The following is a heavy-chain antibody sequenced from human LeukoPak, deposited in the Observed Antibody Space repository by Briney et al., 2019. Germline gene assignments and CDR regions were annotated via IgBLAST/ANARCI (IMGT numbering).Heavy chain of an antibody. J-gene: IGHJ6*02. Sequence: SETLSLTCTVSGGSISSGDYYWSWIRQPPGKGLEWIGYIYYSGSTYYNPPLKSRVTISVDTSKNQFSLKLSSVTAADTAVYYCASTTYYYDSSGYWYYGMDVWGQGTTVTVSS. CDR1: GGSISSGDYY. V-gene: IGHV4-30-4*01. CDR2: IYYSGST. D-gene: IGHD3-22*01. CDR3: ASTTYYYDSSGYWYYGMDV.